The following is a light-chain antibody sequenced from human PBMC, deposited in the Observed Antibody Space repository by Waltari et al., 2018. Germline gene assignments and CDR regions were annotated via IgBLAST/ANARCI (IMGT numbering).Light chain of an antibody. CDR3: QYYYLYSRG. CDR2: RAS. Sequence: DIQMTQSPSTLSASVGDRVTITCWASQSIGDWMAWYQQEPGKAPKLLIYRASTLQSGVPSRFSGSGSGTEFTLTISSLQPDDFGSYYCQYYYLYSRGFGQGTKVEIK. J-gene: IGKJ2*03. V-gene: IGKV1-5*03. CDR1: QSIGDW.